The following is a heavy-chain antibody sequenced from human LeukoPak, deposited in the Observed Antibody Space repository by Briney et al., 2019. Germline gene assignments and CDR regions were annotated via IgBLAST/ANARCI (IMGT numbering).Heavy chain of an antibody. Sequence: PSETLSLTCTVSGGSLGGGRFYWSWIRQSAGKGLEWIGRVYFSGSTNYNPSLKSRATISVDMARNQFSLKLTSVTAADTAVYYCARGPIIAGGSLFHYWGQETLITVSS. J-gene: IGHJ4*02. V-gene: IGHV4-61*02. CDR3: ARGPIIAGGSLFHY. CDR1: GGSLGGGRFY. D-gene: IGHD1-26*01. CDR2: VYFSGST.